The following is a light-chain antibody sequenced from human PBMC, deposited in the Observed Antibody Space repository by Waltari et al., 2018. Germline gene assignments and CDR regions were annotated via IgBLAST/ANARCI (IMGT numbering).Light chain of an antibody. Sequence: QSALTQPASVSGTPGQSITIPCTGTSSDVGGYNSVSWYQQHPGIGPKLFFYDVTSPPSGVSNRVSGSNSGNTASLTSSGLQAEDEADYYCSSYTSTRTLVFGGGTKLTVL. CDR2: DVT. V-gene: IGLV2-14*03. J-gene: IGLJ2*01. CDR1: SSDVGGYNS. CDR3: SSYTSTRTLV.